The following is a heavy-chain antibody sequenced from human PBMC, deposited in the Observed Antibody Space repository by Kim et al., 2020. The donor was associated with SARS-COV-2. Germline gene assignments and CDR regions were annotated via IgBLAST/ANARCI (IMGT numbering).Heavy chain of an antibody. V-gene: IGHV3-30*04. CDR2: ISYDGSNK. J-gene: IGHJ4*02. CDR3: ARDDLYSYGYYFDY. Sequence: GGSLRLSCAASGFTFSSYAMHWVRQAPGKGLEWVAVISYDGSNKYYADSVKGRFTISRDNSKNTLYLQMNSLRAEDTAVYYCARDDLYSYGYYFDYWGQG. D-gene: IGHD5-18*01. CDR1: GFTFSSYA.